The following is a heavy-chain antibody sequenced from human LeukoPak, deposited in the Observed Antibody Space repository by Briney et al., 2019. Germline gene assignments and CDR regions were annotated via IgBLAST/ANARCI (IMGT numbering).Heavy chain of an antibody. CDR2: MNPNSGNT. Sequence: ASVKVSCKASGYTFTSYDINWVRQATGQGLEWMGWMNPNSGNTGYAQKFQGRVTMTRDTSISTAYMELSRLRSDDTAVYYCARGGYSYGYDYWGQGTLVTVSS. J-gene: IGHJ4*02. V-gene: IGHV1-8*01. CDR3: ARGGYSYGYDY. D-gene: IGHD5-18*01. CDR1: GYTFTSYD.